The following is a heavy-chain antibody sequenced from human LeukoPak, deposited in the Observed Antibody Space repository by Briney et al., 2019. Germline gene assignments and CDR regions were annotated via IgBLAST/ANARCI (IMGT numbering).Heavy chain of an antibody. CDR2: ISSSGSTI. CDR1: GFTFSDYY. Sequence: GGSLRLSCAASGFTFSDYYMSWIRQARGKGLEGVSYISSSGSTIYYADSVKGRFTISRDNAKNSLYLQMNSLRAEDTAVYYCARDHTYDSSGYDVVWFDHWGQGTLVTVSS. J-gene: IGHJ5*02. CDR3: ARDHTYDSSGYDVVWFDH. D-gene: IGHD3-22*01. V-gene: IGHV3-11*01.